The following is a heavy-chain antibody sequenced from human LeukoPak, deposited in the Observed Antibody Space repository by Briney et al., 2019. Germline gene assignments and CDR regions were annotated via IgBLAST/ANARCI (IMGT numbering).Heavy chain of an antibody. CDR1: GGSISSSRYY. CDR3: ARHYGSGSELDC. D-gene: IGHD3-10*01. J-gene: IGHJ4*02. CDR2: IYYSGST. Sequence: SETLSLTCTVSGGSISSSRYYWGWIHQPPGKGLEWIGSIYYSGSTYYTPSLKSRVTISVDTSKNQFSLKLSSVTAADTAVYYCARHYGSGSELDCWGQGTLVTVSS. V-gene: IGHV4-39*01.